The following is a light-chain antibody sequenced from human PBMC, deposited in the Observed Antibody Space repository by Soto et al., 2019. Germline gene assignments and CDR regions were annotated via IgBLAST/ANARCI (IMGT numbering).Light chain of an antibody. J-gene: IGKJ1*01. CDR2: AAS. CDR3: QQLNSYPLT. CDR1: QGISSY. Sequence: DIQLTQSPSFLSASVGDRVTITCRASQGISSYLAWYLQQPGKAPKLLIYAASTLQSGVPSRFSGSGSGTEFTLTLSSLQPEDFATYYCQQLNSYPLTFGQGTKVDI. V-gene: IGKV1-9*01.